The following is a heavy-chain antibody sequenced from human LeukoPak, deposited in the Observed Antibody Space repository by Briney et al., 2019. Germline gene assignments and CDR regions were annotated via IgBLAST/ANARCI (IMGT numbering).Heavy chain of an antibody. Sequence: GESLKISCKGSGYSFPTYWIAWVRQMPGKGLEWMGIIYPDESNIRYSPSFQGQVTISADKSISTAYLQWSSLKASDTAMYYCARPPSRGYSSSFEYWGQGTLVTASS. CDR1: GYSFPTYW. J-gene: IGHJ4*02. CDR2: IYPDESNI. CDR3: ARPPSRGYSSSFEY. V-gene: IGHV5-51*01. D-gene: IGHD2-2*03.